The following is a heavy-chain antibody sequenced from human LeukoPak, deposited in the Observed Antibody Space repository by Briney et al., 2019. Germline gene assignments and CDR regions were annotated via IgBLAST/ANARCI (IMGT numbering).Heavy chain of an antibody. CDR1: GHTFTSYF. CDR3: ARDRTHYYESSGYYSRWEY. V-gene: IGHV1-46*01. CDR2: INPRGGNT. D-gene: IGHD3-22*01. Sequence: ASVKVSCKASGHTFTSYFMYWVRQAPGQGLEWMGLINPRGGNTRYAQKFQGRVTMTRDTSTSTVYMELSSLRSEDTAMYYCARDRTHYYESSGYYSRWEYWGQGTLVTVSS. J-gene: IGHJ4*02.